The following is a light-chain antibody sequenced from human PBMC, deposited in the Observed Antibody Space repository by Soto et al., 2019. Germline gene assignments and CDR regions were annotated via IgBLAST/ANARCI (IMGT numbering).Light chain of an antibody. V-gene: IGKV1-5*03. CDR3: QQYISYWT. J-gene: IGKJ1*01. CDR1: QSISNW. Sequence: DIQMTQSPSILSASVGDRVTITCRASQSISNWLAWYQQKPGKVPKVLIHKASTLESGVPSRFSGSGSGTEFTLTIDSLQPDDIATYYCQQYISYWTFGPGTKV. CDR2: KAS.